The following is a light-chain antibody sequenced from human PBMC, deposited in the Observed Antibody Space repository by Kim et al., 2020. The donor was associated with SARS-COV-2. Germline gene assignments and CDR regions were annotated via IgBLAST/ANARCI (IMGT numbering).Light chain of an antibody. J-gene: IGKJ5*01. Sequence: SASVGDRVTITCRASQGISSALAWYQQKPGKAPKLLIYDASSLESGVPSRFSGSGSGTDFTLTISSLQPEDFATYYCQQFNSYSTFGQGTRLEIK. CDR2: DAS. CDR1: QGISSA. CDR3: QQFNSYST. V-gene: IGKV1-13*02.